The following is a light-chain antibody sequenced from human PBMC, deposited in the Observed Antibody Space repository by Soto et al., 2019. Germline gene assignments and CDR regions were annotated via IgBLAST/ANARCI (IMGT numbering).Light chain of an antibody. V-gene: IGKV3-20*01. Sequence: EIVLTQSPGTLSLSPGETATLSCRASQSVRRYYLAWFQQKPGQAPRLLIYGASSRATGIPDRFSGSGSGTDFTLTISRLEAEDSAVYYCQQYAAAPRTFGQGTKVDI. CDR1: QSVRRYY. J-gene: IGKJ1*01. CDR3: QQYAAAPRT. CDR2: GAS.